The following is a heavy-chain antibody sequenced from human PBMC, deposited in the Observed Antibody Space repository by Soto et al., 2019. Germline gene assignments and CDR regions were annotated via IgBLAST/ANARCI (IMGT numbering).Heavy chain of an antibody. CDR2: ISAYNGNK. Sequence: VQLVQSGAEVKKPGASVKVSCKASGYTFTSYGISWVRQAPGQGLEGMGWISAYNGNKKYAQKLQGRVSMTTDTSTSTAYKELRRLRSEDTAVYYCARDLGQQQFDYWGQGTLVTVSS. V-gene: IGHV1-18*01. D-gene: IGHD6-13*01. CDR1: GYTFTSYG. CDR3: ARDLGQQQFDY. J-gene: IGHJ4*02.